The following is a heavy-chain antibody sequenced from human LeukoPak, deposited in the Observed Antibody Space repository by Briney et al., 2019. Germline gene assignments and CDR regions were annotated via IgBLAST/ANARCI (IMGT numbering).Heavy chain of an antibody. CDR3: ARSVNHFDY. V-gene: IGHV6-1*01. J-gene: IGHJ4*02. CDR1: GDSVSSNSAA. D-gene: IGHD1-14*01. Sequence: SQTLSLTCAISGDSVSSNSAAWDWIRPSPSMGLEWLGRTYYRSKWYNDYALSVESRITINADTSKNQFSLQMNSVTPEDTAVYYCARSVNHFDYWGQGALVTVSS. CDR2: TYYRSKWYN.